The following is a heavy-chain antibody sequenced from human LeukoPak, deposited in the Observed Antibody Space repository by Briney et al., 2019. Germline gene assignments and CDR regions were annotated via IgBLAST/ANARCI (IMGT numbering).Heavy chain of an antibody. Sequence: PGGSLRLSCAASGFLVSSNYMSWVRQASGKGLEWVSFIDSAGDTYYADSVKGRFTISRDNSENTLYLQMSNLRAEDTALYYCARRERLGYSHGRGTLDIWGQGTMVTVSS. V-gene: IGHV3-66*01. D-gene: IGHD5-18*01. CDR1: GFLVSSNY. CDR3: ARRERLGYSHGRGTLDI. J-gene: IGHJ3*02. CDR2: IDSAGDT.